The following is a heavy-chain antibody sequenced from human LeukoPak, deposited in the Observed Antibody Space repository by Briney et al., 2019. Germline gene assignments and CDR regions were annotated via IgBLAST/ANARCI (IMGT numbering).Heavy chain of an antibody. CDR1: GYTFTGYY. Sequence: ASVKVSCKASGYTFTGYYMHWVRQAPGQGLEWMGWINPNSGGTNYAQKFQGRVTMTRDTSISTAYKELSRLRFDDTAVYYCARDPGYYDSSGYYYPWDQGTLVTVSS. D-gene: IGHD3-22*01. V-gene: IGHV1-2*02. J-gene: IGHJ5*02. CDR3: ARDPGYYDSSGYYYP. CDR2: INPNSGGT.